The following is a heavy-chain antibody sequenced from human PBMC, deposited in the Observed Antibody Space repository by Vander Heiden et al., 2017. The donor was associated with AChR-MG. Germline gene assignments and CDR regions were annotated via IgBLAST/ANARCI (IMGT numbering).Heavy chain of an antibody. D-gene: IGHD6-13*01. Sequence: EVQLAESGGGLVKPGGSLRLSCAASGFTFSNAWMSWVRQAPGKGLEWVGRIKSKTDGGTTDYAAPVKGRFTISRDDSKNTLYLQMNSLKTEDTAVYYCTTATEINAGRVDYWGQGTLVTVSS. J-gene: IGHJ4*02. CDR1: GFTFSNAW. CDR3: TTATEINAGRVDY. V-gene: IGHV3-15*01. CDR2: IKSKTDGGTT.